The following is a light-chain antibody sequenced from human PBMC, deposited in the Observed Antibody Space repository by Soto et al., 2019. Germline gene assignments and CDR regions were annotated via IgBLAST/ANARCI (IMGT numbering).Light chain of an antibody. Sequence: DIHMTQSQSSLSASVGYRVTITCRXSQSISSYLNWYQQKPGKAPKLLIYAASSLQSGVPSRFSGSGSGTDFTLTISSLQPEDFATYYCQHYNIYSPWTFGQGTKVDI. V-gene: IGKV1-39*01. CDR1: QSISSY. CDR2: AAS. CDR3: QHYNIYSPWT. J-gene: IGKJ1*01.